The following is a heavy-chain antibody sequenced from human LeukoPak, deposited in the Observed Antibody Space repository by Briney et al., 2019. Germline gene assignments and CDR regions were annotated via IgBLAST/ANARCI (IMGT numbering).Heavy chain of an antibody. CDR2: ISAYNGNT. J-gene: IGHJ6*03. D-gene: IGHD3-22*01. V-gene: IGHV1-18*01. CDR3: ARERRAYYYDSSGYRSISGYYYYYMDV. CDR1: GYTFTSYG. Sequence: ASVKVSCKASGYTFTSYGISWVRQAPGQGFEWMGWISAYNGNTNYAQKLQGRVTMTTDTSTSTAYMELRSLRSDDTAVYYCARERRAYYYDSSGYRSISGYYYYYMDVWGKGTTVTISS.